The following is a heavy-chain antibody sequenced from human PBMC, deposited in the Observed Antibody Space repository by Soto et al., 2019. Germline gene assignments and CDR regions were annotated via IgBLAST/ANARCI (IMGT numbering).Heavy chain of an antibody. Sequence: WRSMRLSCEASGFACSSYWMSWVRQAPGKGLQCVANIKLDGSERYYVDSVRGRFTISRDNAKHSLFLQMDSLRAEDTAVYYCARAVKLAVPAATDNFDFWGQGTVVT. CDR3: ARAVKLAVPAATDNFDF. CDR1: GFACSSYW. J-gene: IGHJ4*02. D-gene: IGHD6-13*01. V-gene: IGHV3-7*03. CDR2: IKLDGSER.